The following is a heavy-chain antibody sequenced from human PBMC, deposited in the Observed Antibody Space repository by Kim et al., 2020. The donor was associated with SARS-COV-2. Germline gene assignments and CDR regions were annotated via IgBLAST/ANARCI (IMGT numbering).Heavy chain of an antibody. D-gene: IGHD3-22*01. J-gene: IGHJ4*02. Sequence: RYSPSLQTRLTITKDTSKNQVVLTMTNMDPVDTATYYCAQTGNYDSSVDYWGQGTLVTVSS. CDR3: AQTGNYDSSVDY. V-gene: IGHV2-5*01.